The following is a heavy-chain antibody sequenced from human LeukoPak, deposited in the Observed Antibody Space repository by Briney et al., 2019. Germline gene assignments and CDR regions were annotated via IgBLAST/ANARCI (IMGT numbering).Heavy chain of an antibody. V-gene: IGHV1-8*01. CDR3: ARDLSMVRGVIRPPFGY. J-gene: IGHJ4*02. CDR1: GYTFTSYD. CDR2: MNPNSGNT. Sequence: ASVKVSCKASGYTFTSYDINWVRQATGQGLEWMGWMNPNSGNTGYAQKFQGRVTMTRNTSISTAYMELSSLRSEDTAVYYCARDLSMVRGVIRPPFGYWGQGTLVTVSS. D-gene: IGHD3-10*01.